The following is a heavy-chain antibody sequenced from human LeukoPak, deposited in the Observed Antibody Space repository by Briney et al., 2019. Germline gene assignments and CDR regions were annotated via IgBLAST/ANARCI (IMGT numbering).Heavy chain of an antibody. Sequence: GGSLRLSCGASGFIFRNYAMSWVRQAPGKGLEWVSVIYSGGSTYYADSVKGRFTISRDNSKNTLYLQMNSLRAEDTAVYYCARDGASPYGMDVWGQGTTVTVSS. V-gene: IGHV3-53*01. CDR3: ARDGASPYGMDV. J-gene: IGHJ6*02. CDR2: IYSGGST. D-gene: IGHD3-16*01. CDR1: GFIFRNYA.